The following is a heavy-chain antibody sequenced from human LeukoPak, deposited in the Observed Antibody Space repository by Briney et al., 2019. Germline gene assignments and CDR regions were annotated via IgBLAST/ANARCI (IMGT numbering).Heavy chain of an antibody. Sequence: SETLSLTCTVSGGSISSYYWSWIRQPPGKGLEWIGYIYYSGSTNYNPSLKSPVTISVDTSKNQFSLKLSSVTAADTAVYYCARHDYYDSSGYPAAAFDIWGQGTMVTASS. D-gene: IGHD3-22*01. CDR1: GGSISSYY. J-gene: IGHJ3*02. V-gene: IGHV4-59*08. CDR3: ARHDYYDSSGYPAAAFDI. CDR2: IYYSGST.